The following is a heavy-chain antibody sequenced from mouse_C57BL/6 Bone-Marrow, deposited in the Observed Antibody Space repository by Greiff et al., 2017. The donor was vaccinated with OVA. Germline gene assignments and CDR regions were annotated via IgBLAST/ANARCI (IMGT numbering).Heavy chain of an antibody. CDR3: ARWAIYDGYYGGLLYYFDY. V-gene: IGHV1-19*01. Sequence: VQLQQSGPVLVKPGASVKMSCKASGYTFTDYYMNWVKQSHGKSLEWIGVINPYNGGTSYNQKFKGKATLTVDKSSSTAYMELNSLTSEDSAVYYCARWAIYDGYYGGLLYYFDYWGQGTTLTVSS. CDR2: INPYNGGT. CDR1: GYTFTDYY. D-gene: IGHD2-3*01. J-gene: IGHJ2*01.